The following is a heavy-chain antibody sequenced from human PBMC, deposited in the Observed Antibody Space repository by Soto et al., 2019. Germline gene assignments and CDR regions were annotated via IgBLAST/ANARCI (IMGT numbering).Heavy chain of an antibody. CDR3: AKEKRGITIFGVVERSLDY. D-gene: IGHD3-3*01. J-gene: IGHJ4*02. Sequence: GSLRLSCAASGFTFSSNGMHWVRQAAGKGLEWVAVISYDGSNKYYADSVKGRFTISRDNSKNTLYLQMNSLRAEDTAVYYCAKEKRGITIFGVVERSLDYWGQGTLVTVSS. CDR1: GFTFSSNG. CDR2: ISYDGSNK. V-gene: IGHV3-30*18.